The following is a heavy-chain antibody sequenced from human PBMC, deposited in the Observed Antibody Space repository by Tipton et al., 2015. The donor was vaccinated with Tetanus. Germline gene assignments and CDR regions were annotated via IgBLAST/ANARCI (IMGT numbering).Heavy chain of an antibody. CDR2: IYYSGST. CDR1: GGSISSTSHY. CDR3: ARRGYGYNWFGP. V-gene: IGHV4-39*01. J-gene: IGHJ5*02. Sequence: LRLSCTVSGGSISSTSHYWAWIRQSPGKGLEWIAHIYYSGSTFYNPSLKSRVTISVDTSKNQFSLNLRSVAAADTAVYYCARRGYGYNWFGPWGQGTLVTVSS. D-gene: IGHD5-18*01.